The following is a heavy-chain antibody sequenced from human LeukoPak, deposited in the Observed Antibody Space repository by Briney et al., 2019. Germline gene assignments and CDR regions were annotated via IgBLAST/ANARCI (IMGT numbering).Heavy chain of an antibody. CDR3: ARERQDTILHSGAFDI. Sequence: GRTLGLLQASSGFTFHTCFKQCARHASTKGLEEVTDIASDGSHTFYIEAVERRYTISRHNSKNTLYLQMNSLRAEDTAVYFCARERQDTILHSGAFDIWGQGTMVTVSS. D-gene: IGHD2-21*01. J-gene: IGHJ3*02. CDR2: IASDGSHT. V-gene: IGHV3-30-3*01. CDR1: GFTFHTCF.